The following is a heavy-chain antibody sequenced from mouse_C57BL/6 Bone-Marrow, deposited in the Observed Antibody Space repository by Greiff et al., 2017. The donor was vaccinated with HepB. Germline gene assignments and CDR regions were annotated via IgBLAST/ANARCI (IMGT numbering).Heavy chain of an antibody. D-gene: IGHD1-1*01. V-gene: IGHV1-64*01. CDR2: IHPNSGST. J-gene: IGHJ1*03. Sequence: QVQLQQPGAKLVKPGASVKLSCKASGYTFTSYWMHWVKQRPGQGLEWIGMIHPNSGSTNYNEKFKSKATLTVDKSSSTAYMQLSSLTSEDSAVYYCVSSPYWYFDVWGTGTTVTVSS. CDR3: VSSPYWYFDV. CDR1: GYTFTSYW.